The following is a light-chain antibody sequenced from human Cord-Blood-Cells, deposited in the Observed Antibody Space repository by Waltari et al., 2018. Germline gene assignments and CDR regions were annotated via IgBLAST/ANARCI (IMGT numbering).Light chain of an antibody. V-gene: IGKV3-11*01. CDR1: QSVSSY. CDR2: DAY. Sequence: EIVLTQSPATLSLSPGERATLSCRASQSVSSYSAWYQQKPGQAPRLLIYDAYNRATGIPARLSCSGSGTDFTLTISSLEPEDFAVYYCQQRSNWPPLTVGGGTKVEIK. J-gene: IGKJ4*01. CDR3: QQRSNWPPLT.